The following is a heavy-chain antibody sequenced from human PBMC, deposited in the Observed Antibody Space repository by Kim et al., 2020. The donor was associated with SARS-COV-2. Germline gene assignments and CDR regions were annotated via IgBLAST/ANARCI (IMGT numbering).Heavy chain of an antibody. CDR3: ARGDIVATLITSRNFDY. CDR1: GFTFSSYA. Sequence: GGSLRLSCAASGFTFSSYAMHWVRQAPGKGLEWVAVISYDGSNKYYADSVKGRFTISRDNSKNTLYLQMNSLRAEDTAVYYCARGDIVATLITSRNFDYWGQGTLVTVSS. J-gene: IGHJ4*02. D-gene: IGHD5-12*01. CDR2: ISYDGSNK. V-gene: IGHV3-30*04.